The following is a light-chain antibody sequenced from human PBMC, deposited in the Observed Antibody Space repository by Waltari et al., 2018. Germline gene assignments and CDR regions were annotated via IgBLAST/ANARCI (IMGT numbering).Light chain of an antibody. CDR2: EVT. Sequence: QPALTQPASVSGSPGQSITISCTGTITDFGNSKHVCWYQQHPGNAPKLIISEVTERPSGVSDRFSGSKSGNTASLTISGLQAEDEADYYCLSYTSSITFVFGGGTKLSVL. V-gene: IGLV2-23*02. CDR1: ITDFGNSKH. J-gene: IGLJ2*01. CDR3: LSYTSSITFV.